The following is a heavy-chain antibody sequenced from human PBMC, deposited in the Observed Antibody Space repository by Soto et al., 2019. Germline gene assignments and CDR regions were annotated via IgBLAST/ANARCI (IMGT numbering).Heavy chain of an antibody. Sequence: ASVKVSCKASGYTFTSYYMHWVRQAPGQGLEWMGIINPSGGSTSYAQKFQGRVIMTRDTSTSTVYMELSSLRSEDTAVYYCARAGTVSPDYYYYYGMDVWGQGTTVTVS. CDR1: GYTFTSYY. CDR3: ARAGTVSPDYYYYYGMDV. V-gene: IGHV1-46*01. D-gene: IGHD4-4*01. J-gene: IGHJ6*02. CDR2: INPSGGST.